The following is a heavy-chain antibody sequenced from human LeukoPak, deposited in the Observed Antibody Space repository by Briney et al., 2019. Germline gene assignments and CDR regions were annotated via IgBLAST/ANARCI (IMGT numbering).Heavy chain of an antibody. CDR1: GDSVSSSSAA. D-gene: IGHD1-26*01. Sequence: SQTLSLTCAISGDSVSSSSAAWNWIRQSPSRGLEWLGRTYYRSKWYNDYAVSVKSRITINPDTSKNQFSLQLNSVTPEDTAVYYCARDDVREGATLDYWGQGTLATVSS. CDR3: ARDDVREGATLDY. V-gene: IGHV6-1*01. CDR2: TYYRSKWYN. J-gene: IGHJ4*02.